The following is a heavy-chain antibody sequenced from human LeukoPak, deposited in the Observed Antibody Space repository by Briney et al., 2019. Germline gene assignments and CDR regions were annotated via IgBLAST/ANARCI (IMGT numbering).Heavy chain of an antibody. CDR2: IKHDGSEK. D-gene: IGHD1-1*01. CDR3: ARDLGGHYPSTGTFDY. CDR1: GFTFSSYW. J-gene: IGHJ4*02. V-gene: IGHV3-7*01. Sequence: GGSLRLSCAASGFTFSSYWMSWVRQAPGKGLEWVANIKHDGSEKYYVDSMKGRFTISRDNAKNSLYLQMNSLRAEDTAVYYCARDLGGHYPSTGTFDYWGQGPLVIVSS.